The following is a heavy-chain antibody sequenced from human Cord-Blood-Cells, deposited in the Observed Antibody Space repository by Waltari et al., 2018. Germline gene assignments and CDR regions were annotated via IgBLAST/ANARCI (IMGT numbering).Heavy chain of an antibody. CDR1: GGSISSYY. D-gene: IGHD1-26*01. CDR3: ARDSGSYSHNWFDP. V-gene: IGHV4-59*01. CDR2: IYYSGST. J-gene: IGHJ5*02. Sequence: QVQLQESGPGLVKPSETLSLTCTVSGGSISSYYWSWIRQPPGKGLEWIGYIYYSGSTNHNPSLKSRVTISVDTSKNQFSLKLSSVTAADTAVYYCARDSGSYSHNWFDPWGQGTLVTVSS.